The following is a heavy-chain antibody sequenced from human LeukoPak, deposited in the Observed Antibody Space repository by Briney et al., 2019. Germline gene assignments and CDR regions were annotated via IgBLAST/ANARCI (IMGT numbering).Heavy chain of an antibody. CDR3: ARVVDPSYSDYGGMFDS. CDR2: IYYSGST. CDR1: GGSISSYY. V-gene: IGHV4-59*12. D-gene: IGHD4-23*01. Sequence: SETLSLTCTVSGGSISSYYWSWIRQPPGKGLEWIGYIYYSGSTNYNPSLKSRVTISVDTSKNQFSLQLNSVTPEDTAMYYCARVVDPSYSDYGGMFDSWGQGTLVTVSS. J-gene: IGHJ4*02.